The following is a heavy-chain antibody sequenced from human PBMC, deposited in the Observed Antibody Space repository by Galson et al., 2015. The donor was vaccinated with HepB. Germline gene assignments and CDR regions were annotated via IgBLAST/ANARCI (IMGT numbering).Heavy chain of an antibody. CDR3: ARGTPFSNFDY. J-gene: IGHJ4*02. V-gene: IGHV1-69*13. CDR2: IIPMFDRR. D-gene: IGHD4-11*01. CDR1: GFSSYA. Sequence: SVKASCKASGFSSYAIDWVRQAPGQGLEWVGGIIPMFDRRDYSQNFQGRVTVTADESTTTVFMELSSLRSEDTAVYYCARGTPFSNFDYWGQGSLVIVSS.